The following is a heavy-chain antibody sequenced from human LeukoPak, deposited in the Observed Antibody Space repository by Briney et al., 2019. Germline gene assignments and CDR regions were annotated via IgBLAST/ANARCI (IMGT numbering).Heavy chain of an antibody. Sequence: ASVKVSCKVSGYTLTELSMHWVRQAPGKGLEWMGGFDPEDGETIYAQKFQGRVTMTEDTSTDTAYMELSSLRSEDTAVYYCATFGQKGTSGGYYDSSGYYSQFDYWGQGTLVTVSS. CDR3: ATFGQKGTSGGYYDSSGYYSQFDY. CDR1: GYTLTELS. J-gene: IGHJ4*02. V-gene: IGHV1-24*01. CDR2: FDPEDGET. D-gene: IGHD3-22*01.